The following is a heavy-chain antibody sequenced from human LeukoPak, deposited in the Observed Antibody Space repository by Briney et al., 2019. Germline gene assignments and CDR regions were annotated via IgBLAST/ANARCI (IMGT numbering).Heavy chain of an antibody. D-gene: IGHD3-22*01. CDR1: GYTFTSYD. CDR3: ASLYSSSGYFY. J-gene: IGHJ4*02. CDR2: MNPNSGNT. Sequence: ASVKVSCKASGYTFTSYDINWVRQAPGQGLEWMGWMNPNSGNTGYAQKFQGRVTITRNTSISTAYMELSSLRSEDTAVYYCASLYSSSGYFYWGQGTLVTVSS. V-gene: IGHV1-8*03.